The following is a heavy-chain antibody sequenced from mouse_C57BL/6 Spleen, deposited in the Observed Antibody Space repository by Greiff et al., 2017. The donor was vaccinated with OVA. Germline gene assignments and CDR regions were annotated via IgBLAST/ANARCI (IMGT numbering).Heavy chain of an antibody. CDR2: IDPENGDT. Sequence: EVMLVESGAELVRPGASVKLSCTASGFNIKDDYMHWVKQRPEQGLEWIGWIDPENGDTEYASKFQGKATITADTSSNTAYLQLSSLTSEDTAVYYCTKTTVVEGAYWGQGTLVTVSA. CDR1: GFNIKDDY. J-gene: IGHJ3*01. V-gene: IGHV14-4*01. CDR3: TKTTVVEGAY. D-gene: IGHD1-1*01.